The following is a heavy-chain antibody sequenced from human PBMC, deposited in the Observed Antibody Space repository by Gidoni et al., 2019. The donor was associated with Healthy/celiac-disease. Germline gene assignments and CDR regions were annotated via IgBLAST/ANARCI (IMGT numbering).Heavy chain of an antibody. CDR3: AKVLPAAATDAFDI. CDR2: ISYDGSNK. CDR1: GFPFSSYG. D-gene: IGHD2-15*01. V-gene: IGHV3-30*18. Sequence: QVQLVESGGGVVPPGRSLRLSCAASGFPFSSYGMHWVRQDPGKGLEWWAVISYDGSNKYYADSVKGRFTISRDNSKNTLYLQMNSLRAEDTAVYYCAKVLPAAATDAFDIWGQGTMVTVSS. J-gene: IGHJ3*02.